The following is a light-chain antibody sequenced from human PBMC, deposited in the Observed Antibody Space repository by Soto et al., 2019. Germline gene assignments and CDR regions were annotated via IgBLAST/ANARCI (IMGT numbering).Light chain of an antibody. CDR2: AAS. CDR1: QSIRSY. CDR3: QQSYSTPQVT. J-gene: IGKJ5*01. Sequence: DLQMTQSPSSLSASVGDRVTITCRASQSIRSYLNWYQQKPGKAPKLLIYAASSLQSGVPSRFSGSGSGTDFTLTISSLQPEDFATYYCQQSYSTPQVTFGQGTRLEIK. V-gene: IGKV1-39*01.